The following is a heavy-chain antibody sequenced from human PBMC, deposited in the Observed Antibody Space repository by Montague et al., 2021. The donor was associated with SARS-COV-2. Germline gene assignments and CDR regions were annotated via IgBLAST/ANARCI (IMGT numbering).Heavy chain of an antibody. CDR2: IKNDESEK. V-gene: IGHV3-7*01. CDR1: GFTLSNYW. Sequence: SLRLSCAASGFTLSNYWMSWVRQAPGKGLEWVANIKNDESEKYYVDSVKGRFSVSRENAKNSLYLQMNSLRVEDTAVYYCARVSSSIDCFGMDVWGQGTTVTVSS. CDR3: ARVSSSIDCFGMDV. D-gene: IGHD6-13*01. J-gene: IGHJ6*02.